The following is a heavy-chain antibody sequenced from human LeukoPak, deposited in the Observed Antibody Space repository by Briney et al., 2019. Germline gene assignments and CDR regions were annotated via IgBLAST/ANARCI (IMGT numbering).Heavy chain of an antibody. CDR3: ASFHGADSSGWLYFDY. CDR2: IGGSSVYT. J-gene: IGHJ4*02. Sequence: PGRSLRLSCAASGFTFRSNAMSWVRQGPGKGLEWVSAIGGSSVYTYYADSVKGRFSISRDNSKNTLYLQMNSLRAEDTAVYYCASFHGADSSGWLYFDYWGRGTLVTVSS. V-gene: IGHV3-23*01. D-gene: IGHD6-19*01. CDR1: GFTFRSNA.